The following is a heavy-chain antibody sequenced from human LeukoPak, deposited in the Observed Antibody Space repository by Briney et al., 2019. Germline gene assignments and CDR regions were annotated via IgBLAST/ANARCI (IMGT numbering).Heavy chain of an antibody. CDR2: INRDGSGT. CDR3: ARVAGNGNFPFDY. CDR1: GFTLIGYW. D-gene: IGHD2-8*01. Sequence: GGSLRLSCAASGFTLIGYWMHWVRQAPGKGLVWVSRINRDGSGTTYADSVQGRFTISRDNANNTLYLQMNSLRAEETAVYYCARVAGNGNFPFDYWGQGTLVTVSS. J-gene: IGHJ4*02. V-gene: IGHV3-74*01.